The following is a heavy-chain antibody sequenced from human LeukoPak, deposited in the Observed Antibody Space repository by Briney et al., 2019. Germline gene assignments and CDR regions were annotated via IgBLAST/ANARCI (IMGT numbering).Heavy chain of an antibody. V-gene: IGHV1-2*02. Sequence: ASVKVSCKASGYTFTGYYMHWVRQAPGQGLEWMGWINPNSGGTNYAQKFQGRITMTRDTSISTAYMELNRLRSDDTAVYYCARDTSTYYGFWSGYRYYYYYMDVWGKGTTVTVSS. CDR1: GYTFTGYY. J-gene: IGHJ6*03. CDR2: INPNSGGT. D-gene: IGHD3-3*01. CDR3: ARDTSTYYGFWSGYRYYYYYMDV.